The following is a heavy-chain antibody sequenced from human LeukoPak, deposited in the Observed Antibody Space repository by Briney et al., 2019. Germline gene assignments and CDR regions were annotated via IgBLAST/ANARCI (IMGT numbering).Heavy chain of an antibody. J-gene: IGHJ4*02. CDR3: AKEKIAVASFDY. CDR1: GSTFSSYW. Sequence: GGSLRLSCAASGSTFSSYWMSWVRQAPGKGLEWVANIKQDGSEKYYVDSVKGRFTISRDNSKNTLYLQMNSLRAEDTAVYYCAKEKIAVASFDYWGQGTLVTVSS. D-gene: IGHD6-19*01. CDR2: IKQDGSEK. V-gene: IGHV3-7*03.